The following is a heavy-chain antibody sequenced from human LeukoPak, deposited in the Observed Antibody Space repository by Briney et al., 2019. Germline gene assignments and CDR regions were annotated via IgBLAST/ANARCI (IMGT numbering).Heavy chain of an antibody. Sequence: SETLSLTCTVSGASISSSSYFWGWIRQSPGKGLEYIGSVYYSGRTYYNPSLKSRVTISLDTSKNQFSLKLSSVTAADTAVYYCARDEGKWPQFQWAFDIWGQGTMVTVSS. CDR3: ARDEGKWPQFQWAFDI. V-gene: IGHV4-39*07. CDR1: GASISSSSYF. D-gene: IGHD5-24*01. CDR2: VYYSGRT. J-gene: IGHJ3*02.